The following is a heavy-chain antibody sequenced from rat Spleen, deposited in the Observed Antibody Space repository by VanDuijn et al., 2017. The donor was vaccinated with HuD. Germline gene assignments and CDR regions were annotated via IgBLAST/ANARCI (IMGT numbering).Heavy chain of an antibody. D-gene: IGHD1-12*02. CDR1: GHSITSSYR. V-gene: IGHV3-3*01. Sequence: EVQLQESGPGLVKPSQSLSLTCSVTGHSITSSYRWTWIRTFPGNKREWMGYINIVGTTTYNPSLKSRISITRDTSKNQFFVQVNSITTEDTATYYCARSDGVHYYLPFADWGQGTLVTVSS. J-gene: IGHJ3*01. CDR3: ARSDGVHYYLPFAD. CDR2: INIVGTT.